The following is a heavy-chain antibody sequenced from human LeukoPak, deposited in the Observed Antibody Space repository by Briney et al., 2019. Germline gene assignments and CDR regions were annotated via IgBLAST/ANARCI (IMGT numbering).Heavy chain of an antibody. CDR2: VHTSGST. D-gene: IGHD4-17*01. V-gene: IGHV4-4*07. CDR3: ARGGDYGDHHLDY. Sequence: SETLSLTCIVSGVSISSFHWSWIRQPAGKGLDWIGRVHTSGSTNYNPSLKSRVTISVDTSKNQFSLKLSSVTAADTAVYYCARGGDYGDHHLDYWGQGTLVTVFS. J-gene: IGHJ4*02. CDR1: GVSISSFH.